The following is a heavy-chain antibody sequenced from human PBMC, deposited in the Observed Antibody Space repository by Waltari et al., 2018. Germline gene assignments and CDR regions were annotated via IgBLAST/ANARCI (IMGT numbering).Heavy chain of an antibody. D-gene: IGHD5-18*01. V-gene: IGHV4-4*07. CDR3: ASHAANTAMASYYYYGMDV. Sequence: QVQLQESGPGLVKPSETLSLTCTVSGGSISSYYWSWIRQPAGKGLEWIGRIYTSGSTNYNPALKSRGTMSVDTSKNQFSLKLSSVTAADTAVYYCASHAANTAMASYYYYGMDVWGQGTTVTVSS. J-gene: IGHJ6*02. CDR2: IYTSGST. CDR1: GGSISSYY.